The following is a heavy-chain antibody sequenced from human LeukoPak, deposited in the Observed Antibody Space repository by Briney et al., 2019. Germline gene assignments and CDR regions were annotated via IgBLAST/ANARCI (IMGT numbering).Heavy chain of an antibody. CDR2: IYYSGST. J-gene: IGHJ3*02. CDR1: GGSISSSSYY. Sequence: SETLSLTCTVSGGSISSSSYYWGWIRQPPGKGLEWIGSIYYSGSTYYNPSLKSRVTISVDTSKNQFSLKLSSVTAADTAVYYCARQADYYGSGSSPRDAFDIWGQGTMVTVSS. V-gene: IGHV4-39*01. D-gene: IGHD3-10*01. CDR3: ARQADYYGSGSSPRDAFDI.